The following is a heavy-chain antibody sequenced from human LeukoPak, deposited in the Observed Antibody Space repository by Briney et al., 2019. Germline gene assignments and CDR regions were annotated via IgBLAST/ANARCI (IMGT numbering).Heavy chain of an antibody. CDR1: GYTFTSYW. D-gene: IGHD1-26*01. Sequence: GESLKISCKASGYTFTSYWIGWVRQMPGKGLEWMGIIYPGDSDTRYSPSFQGQVTISADKSISTAYLQWSSLKASDTAMCYCARQPKQSYYIQYYFDYWGQGILVTVSS. CDR2: IYPGDSDT. CDR3: ARQPKQSYYIQYYFDY. J-gene: IGHJ4*02. V-gene: IGHV5-51*01.